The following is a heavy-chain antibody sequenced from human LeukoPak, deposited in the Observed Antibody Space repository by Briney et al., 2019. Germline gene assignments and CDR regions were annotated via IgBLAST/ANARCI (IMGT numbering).Heavy chain of an antibody. CDR3: VRDDPGVQQERRLSPFDI. D-gene: IGHD1-1*01. Sequence: GGSLRLSCAATGFTFSNSAMSWVRQAPGKGLEWVSTSGGGGSTYSTDSVKGRFTISRDDAKSSLYLQMDSLRVEDTALYYCVRDDPGVQQERRLSPFDIWGQGTMVTVSS. CDR2: SGGGGST. CDR1: GFTFSNSA. V-gene: IGHV3-23*01. J-gene: IGHJ3*02.